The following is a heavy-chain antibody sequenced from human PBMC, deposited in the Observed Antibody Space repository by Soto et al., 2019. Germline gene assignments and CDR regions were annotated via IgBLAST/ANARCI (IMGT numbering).Heavy chain of an antibody. J-gene: IGHJ6*02. D-gene: IGHD2-2*01. CDR2: IDPSDSYT. Sequence: GESLKISCKGSGYSFTSYWISWVRQMPGKGLEWMGRIDPSDSYTNYSPSFQGHVTISADKSISTAYLRWSSLKASDTAMYYCARAREEGCSSTSCSHGMDVWGQGTSVTVSS. CDR3: ARAREEGCSSTSCSHGMDV. CDR1: GYSFTSYW. V-gene: IGHV5-10-1*01.